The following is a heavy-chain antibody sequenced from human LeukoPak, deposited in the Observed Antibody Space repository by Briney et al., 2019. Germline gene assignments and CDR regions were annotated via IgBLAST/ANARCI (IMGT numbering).Heavy chain of an antibody. CDR3: ARGGEAAAGTSDYYMDV. J-gene: IGHJ6*03. CDR1: GYMFTGYY. V-gene: IGHV1-2*02. D-gene: IGHD6-13*01. Sequence: ASVKVSCKASGYMFTGYYIHWVRQAPGQGLEWMGWIIPNSGGTNYAQKFQGRVTMTRDTSISTAYMELSRLRSDDMAVYYCARGGEAAAGTSDYYMDVWGKGTTVTVSS. CDR2: IIPNSGGT.